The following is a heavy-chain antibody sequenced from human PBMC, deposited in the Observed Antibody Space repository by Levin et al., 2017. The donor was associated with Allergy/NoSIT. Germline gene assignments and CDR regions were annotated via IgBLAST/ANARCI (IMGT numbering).Heavy chain of an antibody. Sequence: TLSLTCTVSGFSLNIARMGVAWIRQPPGKALEWLAHIFWNDETAYSASLQSRLSISKDTSTSQVVLTMTNVEPVDTGTYFCARIRDFDLWSGYDFWGQGMLVTVSS. CDR3: ARIRDFDLWSGYDF. CDR1: GFSLNIARMG. CDR2: IFWNDET. V-gene: IGHV2-26*01. D-gene: IGHD3-3*01. J-gene: IGHJ4*02.